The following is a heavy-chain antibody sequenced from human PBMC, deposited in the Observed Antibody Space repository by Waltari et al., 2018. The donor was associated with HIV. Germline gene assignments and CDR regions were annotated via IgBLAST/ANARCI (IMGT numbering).Heavy chain of an antibody. Sequence: EVQLVESGGGLVKPGGSLRLSCAASGFTFSNAWMTWVRQAPGKGLECVGSIKSRTDGGTTDYDAPVKGRFTISRDNSKNTLYLQVNSLKTEDTAVYCCATAGSTGTTGDYWGQGTLVTVSS. CDR2: IKSRTDGGTT. CDR3: ATAGSTGTTGDY. D-gene: IGHD1-1*01. CDR1: GFTFSNAW. V-gene: IGHV3-15*01. J-gene: IGHJ4*02.